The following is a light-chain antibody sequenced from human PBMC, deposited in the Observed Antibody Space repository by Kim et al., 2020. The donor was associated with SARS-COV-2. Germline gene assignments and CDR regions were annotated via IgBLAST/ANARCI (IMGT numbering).Light chain of an antibody. J-gene: IGKJ1*01. V-gene: IGKV3-20*01. CDR1: QSVSSSY. CDR2: GAS. CDR3: QQYGSSPKT. Sequence: PGERATLSCRASQSVSSSYLAWYQQKPGQAPRLLIYGASSRATGIPDRFSGSGSGTDFTLTISRLEPEDFAVYYCQQYGSSPKTFGQGTKVDIK.